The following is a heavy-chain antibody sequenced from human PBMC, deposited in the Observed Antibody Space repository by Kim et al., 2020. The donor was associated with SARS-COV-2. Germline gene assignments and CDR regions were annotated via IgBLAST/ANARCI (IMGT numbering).Heavy chain of an antibody. D-gene: IGHD2-2*01. V-gene: IGHV4-39*01. CDR1: GGSISSSSYY. Sequence: SETLSLTCTVSGGSISSSSYYWGWIRQPPGKGLEWIGSISYSGSTYYNPSLKSRVTISVDTSKNQFSLKLSSVTAADTAVYYCSRHADCSSTSCYSLNW. J-gene: IGHJ5*01. CDR2: ISYSGST. CDR3: SRHADCSSTSCYSLNW.